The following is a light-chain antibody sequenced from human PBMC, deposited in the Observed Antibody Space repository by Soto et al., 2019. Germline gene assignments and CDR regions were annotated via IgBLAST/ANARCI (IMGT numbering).Light chain of an antibody. CDR2: DVN. CDR1: SSDVGGYNY. CDR3: CAYSTSGTHV. Sequence: QSVLTQPASVSGSPGQSITISCTGTSSDVGGYNYVSWYQQHPGKAPKLIIYDVNNRPSGVPSRFSGSKSGNTASLIISGLQTEDEADYYCCAYSTSGTHVCGTG. V-gene: IGLV2-14*01. J-gene: IGLJ1*01.